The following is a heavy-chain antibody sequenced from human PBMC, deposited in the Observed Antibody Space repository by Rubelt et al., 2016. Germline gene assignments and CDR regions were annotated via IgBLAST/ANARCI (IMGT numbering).Heavy chain of an antibody. J-gene: IGHJ3*02. Sequence: EVQLVESGGGLVQPGGSLRVSCAASGCTFSSYWMHWVRQAPGKGLVWVSRINSDGSSTDYADSVKGRFTISRDNAKNSVYLQLNSLRVEDTAVYYCARKNDFDIWGQGTMVIVSS. CDR3: ARKNDFDI. V-gene: IGHV3-74*02. CDR2: INSDGSST. CDR1: GCTFSSYW.